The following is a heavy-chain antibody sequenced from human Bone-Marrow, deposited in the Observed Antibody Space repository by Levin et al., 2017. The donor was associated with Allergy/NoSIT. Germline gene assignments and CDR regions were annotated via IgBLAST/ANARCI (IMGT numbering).Heavy chain of an antibody. Sequence: SETLSLTCTVSGGSISTYYWSWIRQPPGKGLEWIGYVYYSGSTNYNPSLKSRVTMSVDKSKNHFSLKLSSVTAADTALYYCARHAGPIHLWLMEYWGQGTLVTVSS. CDR3: ARHAGPIHLWLMEY. CDR1: GGSISTYY. CDR2: VYYSGST. V-gene: IGHV4-59*08. D-gene: IGHD5-18*01. J-gene: IGHJ4*02.